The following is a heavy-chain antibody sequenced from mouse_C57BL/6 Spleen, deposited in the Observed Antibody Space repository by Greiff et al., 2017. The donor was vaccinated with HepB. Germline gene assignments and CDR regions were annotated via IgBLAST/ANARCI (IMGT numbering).Heavy chain of an antibody. CDR1: GFTFSDYG. J-gene: IGHJ4*01. CDR3: ARLIYYYGSSSYYAMDY. Sequence: EVQLVESGGGLVKPGGSLKLSCASSGFTFSDYGMHWVRQAPEKGLEWVAYISSGSSTIYYADTVKGRFTISRDNAKNTPFLQMTSLRSEDTAMYYCARLIYYYGSSSYYAMDYWGQGTSVTVSS. D-gene: IGHD1-1*01. V-gene: IGHV5-17*01. CDR2: ISSGSSTI.